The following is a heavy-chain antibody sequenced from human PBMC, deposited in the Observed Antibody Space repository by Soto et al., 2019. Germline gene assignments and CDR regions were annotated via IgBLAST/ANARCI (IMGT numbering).Heavy chain of an antibody. D-gene: IGHD2-15*01. CDR3: ASFEYCSGGSCSRSSQSFDP. J-gene: IGHJ5*02. Sequence: SLRLSCAASGFTFSSYAMHWVRQAPGKGLEWVAVISYDGSNKYYADSVKGRFTISRDNSKNTLYLQMNSLRAEDTAVYYCASFEYCSGGSCSRSSQSFDPWGQGTLVTVSS. CDR1: GFTFSSYA. V-gene: IGHV3-30-3*01. CDR2: ISYDGSNK.